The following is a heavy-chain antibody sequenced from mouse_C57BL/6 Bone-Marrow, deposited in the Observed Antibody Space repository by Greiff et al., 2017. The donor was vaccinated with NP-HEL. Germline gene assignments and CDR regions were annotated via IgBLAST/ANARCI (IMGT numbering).Heavy chain of an antibody. CDR3: ARCPRCYYCGSRYFDY. Sequence: QVQLQQPGAELVMPGASVKLSCKASGYTFTSYWMHWVKQRPGQGLEWIGEIDPSDSYTNYNQKFKGKSTLTVDKSSSTAYMQLSSLTSEDSEVYYWARCPRCYYCGSRYFDYWCQGTTLTVSS. J-gene: IGHJ2*01. D-gene: IGHD1-1*01. V-gene: IGHV1-69*01. CDR2: IDPSDSYT. CDR1: GYTFTSYW.